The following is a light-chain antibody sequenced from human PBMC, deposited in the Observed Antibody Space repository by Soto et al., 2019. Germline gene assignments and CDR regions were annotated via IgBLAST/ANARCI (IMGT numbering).Light chain of an antibody. Sequence: DIQMTQSPSSLSASVGDRFTITCRASQTISSWLAWYQQKPGKDPKLLIYKASTLKSGVPSRFSGSGSGTEFTLTISSLQPDDFATYYCQHYNSYSEAFGRGTKVDIK. J-gene: IGKJ1*01. CDR3: QHYNSYSEA. CDR2: KAS. V-gene: IGKV1-5*03. CDR1: QTISSW.